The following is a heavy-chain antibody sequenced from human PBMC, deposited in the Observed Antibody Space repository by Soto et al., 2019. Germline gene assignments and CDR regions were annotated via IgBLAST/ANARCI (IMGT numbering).Heavy chain of an antibody. Sequence: GGSLRLSCAASGFTFSSYAMHWVRQAPGKGLEWVAVISYDGSNKYYADSVKGRFTISRDNSKNTLYLQMNSLRAEDTAVYYCARDASFSLTDCSSTSCYGMDVWGQGTTVTVSS. D-gene: IGHD2-2*01. CDR1: GFTFSSYA. CDR3: ARDASFSLTDCSSTSCYGMDV. V-gene: IGHV3-30-3*01. CDR2: ISYDGSNK. J-gene: IGHJ6*02.